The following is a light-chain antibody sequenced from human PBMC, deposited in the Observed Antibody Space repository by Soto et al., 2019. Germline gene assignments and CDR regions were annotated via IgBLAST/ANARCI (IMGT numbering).Light chain of an antibody. Sequence: QSVLTQPASVSGSLGQSITISCTGTSSDVGGYNYVSWYQQHPGKAPKLMIYEVSNRPSGISNRFSGSKSGNTASLTISGLQAEEDADYYCSSYTSTNTRLFGTGTKVTVL. CDR2: EVS. CDR1: SSDVGGYNY. V-gene: IGLV2-14*01. CDR3: SSYTSTNTRL. J-gene: IGLJ1*01.